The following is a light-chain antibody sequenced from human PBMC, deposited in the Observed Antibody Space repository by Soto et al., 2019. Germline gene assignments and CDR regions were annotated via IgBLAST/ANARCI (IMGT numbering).Light chain of an antibody. CDR2: AAS. J-gene: IGKJ2*01. CDR3: QQYDIWPPYT. Sequence: EIMMTQSPATLSVSPGEGATLSCRASQSVGSDLAWYQQKPGQAPRLLIYAASTRATGISARFSGGGSGTEFTVTISSLQSEDFAIYYCQQYDIWPPYTFGQGTKVDIK. V-gene: IGKV3-15*01. CDR1: QSVGSD.